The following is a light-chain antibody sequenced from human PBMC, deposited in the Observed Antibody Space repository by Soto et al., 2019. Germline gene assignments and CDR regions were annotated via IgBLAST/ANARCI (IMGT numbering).Light chain of an antibody. CDR3: QQSYTTLSFT. J-gene: IGKJ5*01. CDR2: AAS. CDR1: ESINRH. Sequence: DIPMTQSPSSLSASVGDRVTITCRASESINRHLNWYQQQPGKAPKLLIYAASSLQNGVPSRFRGGGSVTVFTLIITILQPEDFATYDCQQSYTTLSFTFGQGTRLEIK. V-gene: IGKV1-39*01.